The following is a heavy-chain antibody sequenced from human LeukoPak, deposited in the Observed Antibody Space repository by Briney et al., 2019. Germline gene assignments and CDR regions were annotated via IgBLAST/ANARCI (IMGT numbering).Heavy chain of an antibody. CDR2: ISGSGGST. J-gene: IGHJ5*01. D-gene: IGHD2-2*01. CDR3: AKAPREYCSSTSCPNWFDS. CDR1: GFTFSSYA. Sequence: GGSLRLSCAASGFTFSSYAMNWVRQAPGKGLEWVSAISGSGGSTYYADSVKGRFTISRDNPKNTLYLQKNSLRAEDTAVYYCAKAPREYCSSTSCPNWFDSWGQGTLVTVSS. V-gene: IGHV3-23*01.